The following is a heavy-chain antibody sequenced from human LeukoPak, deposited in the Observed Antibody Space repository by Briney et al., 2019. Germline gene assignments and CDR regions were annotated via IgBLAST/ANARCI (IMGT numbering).Heavy chain of an antibody. Sequence: ASVKVSCKASGGTFSTYSINWVRQATGQGLEWMGWMNPNSGNTGYAQKFQGRVTITRNTSISTAYMELSSLRSEDTAVYYCVAILRYRNIAAATYYYDYWGQGTLVTVSS. CDR2: MNPNSGNT. D-gene: IGHD6-13*01. J-gene: IGHJ4*02. CDR3: VAILRYRNIAAATYYYDY. CDR1: GGTFSTYS. V-gene: IGHV1-8*02.